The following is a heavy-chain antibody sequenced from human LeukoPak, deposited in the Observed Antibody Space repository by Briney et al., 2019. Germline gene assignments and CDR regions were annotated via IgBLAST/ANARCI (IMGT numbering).Heavy chain of an antibody. CDR3: ARRRYNWNAIDY. CDR2: ISSSGNTI. V-gene: IGHV3-11*01. D-gene: IGHD1-20*01. CDR1: GFTFSDYY. Sequence: GGPLRLSCAASGFTFSDYYMSWIRQAPGKGLEWVSYISSSGNTIYYADSVKGRFTISRDNAKNSLYLQMNSLRAEDTAVYYCARRRYNWNAIDYWGQGTLVTVSS. J-gene: IGHJ4*02.